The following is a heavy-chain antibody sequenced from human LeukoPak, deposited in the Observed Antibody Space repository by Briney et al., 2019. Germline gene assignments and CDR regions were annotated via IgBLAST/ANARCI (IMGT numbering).Heavy chain of an antibody. CDR3: AKEELWFGELFIDY. CDR1: GFTFSSCA. V-gene: IGHV3-30*02. Sequence: GGSLRLSCAASGFTFSSCAMHWVRQAPGKGLEWVAFIRYDGSNKYYGDSVKGRFTISRDNSKNTLYLQMNSLRAEDTAVYYCAKEELWFGELFIDYWGQGTLVTVSS. J-gene: IGHJ4*02. D-gene: IGHD3-10*01. CDR2: IRYDGSNK.